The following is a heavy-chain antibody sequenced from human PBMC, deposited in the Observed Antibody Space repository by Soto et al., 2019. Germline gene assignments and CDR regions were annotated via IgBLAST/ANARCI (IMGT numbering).Heavy chain of an antibody. CDR2: ISHSGGST. D-gene: IGHD6-13*01. J-gene: IGHJ4*02. CDR3: AKSRALNRENFDY. CDR1: GFTFSSYA. Sequence: GGSLRLSCAASGFTFSSYAMSWVRQAPGKGLEWVSDISHSGGSTYYADSVKGRFTISRDNSKNTLYLQMNSLRAEDTAVYYCAKSRALNRENFDYWGQGTLVTVSS. V-gene: IGHV3-23*01.